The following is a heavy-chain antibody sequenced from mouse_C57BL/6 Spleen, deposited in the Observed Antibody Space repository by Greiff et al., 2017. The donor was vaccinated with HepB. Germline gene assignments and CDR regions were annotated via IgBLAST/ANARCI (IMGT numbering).Heavy chain of an antibody. V-gene: IGHV5-16*01. J-gene: IGHJ2*01. CDR3: ARAGGILFDY. Sequence: EVKLVESEGGLVQPGSSMKLSCTASGFTFSDYYMAWVRQVPEKGLEWVANINYDGSSTYYLDSLKSRFIISGDNAKNILYLQMSSLKSEDTATYYCARAGGILFDYWGQGTTLTVSS. CDR2: INYDGSST. CDR1: GFTFSDYY.